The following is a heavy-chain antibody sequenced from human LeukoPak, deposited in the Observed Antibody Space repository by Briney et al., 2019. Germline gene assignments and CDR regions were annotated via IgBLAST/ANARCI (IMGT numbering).Heavy chain of an antibody. CDR3: ATDRTRTGYSSGWYHDY. CDR2: LNPNSGGT. CDR1: GYTFTGYY. D-gene: IGHD6-19*01. J-gene: IGHJ4*02. V-gene: IGHV1-2*02. Sequence: ASVKVSCKASGYTFTGYYMHWVRQAPGQGLEWMGWLNPNSGGTNYAQKFQGRVTMTRDTSISTAYMELSRLRSDDTAVYYCATDRTRTGYSSGWYHDYWGQGTLVSVSS.